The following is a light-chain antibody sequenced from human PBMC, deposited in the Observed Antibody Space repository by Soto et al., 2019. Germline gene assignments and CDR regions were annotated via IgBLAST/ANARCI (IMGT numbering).Light chain of an antibody. V-gene: IGKV3-20*01. Sequence: EIVLTQSPGTLSLSPGERATLSCRASQSVSSSYLAWYQQKPVQAPRLLIYRASSRATGIPDRFSGSGSGTDFTLTISRLEPEDFAVYYCQQYGSYWTFGQGTKVEIK. J-gene: IGKJ1*01. CDR3: QQYGSYWT. CDR1: QSVSSSY. CDR2: RAS.